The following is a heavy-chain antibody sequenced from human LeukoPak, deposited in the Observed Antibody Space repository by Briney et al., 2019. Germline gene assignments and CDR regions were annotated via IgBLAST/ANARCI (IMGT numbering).Heavy chain of an antibody. V-gene: IGHV4-30-2*01. D-gene: IGHD6-13*01. Sequence: SQTLSLTCAVPGXSISSGGDSWSWIRQPPGSCLEWIGYIYQNGNTYYNPSLKSRVTISVDRSKNQFSLNLSSVTAADTAVYYCGRGGIAAAASGIDYWGQGTLVAVSS. CDR1: GXSISSGGDS. CDR3: GRGGIAAAASGIDY. J-gene: IGHJ4*02. CDR2: IYQNGNT.